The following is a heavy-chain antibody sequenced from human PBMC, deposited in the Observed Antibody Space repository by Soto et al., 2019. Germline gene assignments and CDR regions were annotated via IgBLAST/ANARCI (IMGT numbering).Heavy chain of an antibody. CDR1: GFTFSNAW. CDR2: IKSKTDGGTR. J-gene: IGHJ6*02. D-gene: IGHD2-2*01. Sequence: GGSLRLSCAASGFTFSNAWMSWVRQAPGKGLEWVGRIKSKTDGGTRDYAAPVKGRFTISRDDSKNTLYLQKNSLKTEDTAVYYCTTDVFCSSTSCYPYYYYGMDVWGQGTTVTVSS. V-gene: IGHV3-15*01. CDR3: TTDVFCSSTSCYPYYYYGMDV.